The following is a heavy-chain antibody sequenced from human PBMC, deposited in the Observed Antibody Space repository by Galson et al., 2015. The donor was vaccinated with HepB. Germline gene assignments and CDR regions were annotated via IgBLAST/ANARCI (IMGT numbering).Heavy chain of an antibody. V-gene: IGHV3-30*09. CDR3: ARDYTGSRDAFDI. CDR2: ISYDGSNK. D-gene: IGHD1-26*01. CDR1: EFIFESYG. J-gene: IGHJ3*02. Sequence: SLRLSCAASEFIFESYGFHWVRQAPGKGLEWVAVISYDGSNKNYADSVKGRFAISRDNSVNTLYLHMNSLRAEDTALYYCARDYTGSRDAFDIWGQGTMVTVSS.